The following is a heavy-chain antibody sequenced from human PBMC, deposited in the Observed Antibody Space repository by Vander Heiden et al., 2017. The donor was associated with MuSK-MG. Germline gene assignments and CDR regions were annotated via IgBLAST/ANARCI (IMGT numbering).Heavy chain of an antibody. CDR3: AKYRIAAAGVDY. D-gene: IGHD6-13*01. CDR1: GFPFSSYA. CDR2: MSGSGGST. V-gene: IGHV3-23*01. Sequence: EVQLLESGGGLVQPGGSLRLSCAASGFPFSSYAMSGVRQAPGKGLEWVSAMSGSGGSTYYADSVKGRFTISRDNSKNTLYLQMNSLRAEDTAVYYCAKYRIAAAGVDYWGQGTLVTVSS. J-gene: IGHJ4*02.